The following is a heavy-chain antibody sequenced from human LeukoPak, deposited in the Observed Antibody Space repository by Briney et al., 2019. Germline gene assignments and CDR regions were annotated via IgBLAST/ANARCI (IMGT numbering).Heavy chain of an antibody. Sequence: SETLSLTCTVSGGSISSYYWSWLRQPPGKGLEWIGYIYYSGSTNYNPSLKSRVTISVDTSKNYFSLKLSSVTAADTAVYYCARGGSYYDYWGQGTLVTVSS. D-gene: IGHD1-26*01. J-gene: IGHJ4*02. CDR1: GGSISSYY. V-gene: IGHV4-59*01. CDR3: ARGGSYYDY. CDR2: IYYSGST.